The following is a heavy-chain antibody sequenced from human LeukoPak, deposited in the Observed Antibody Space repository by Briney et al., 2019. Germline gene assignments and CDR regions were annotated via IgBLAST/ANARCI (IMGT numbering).Heavy chain of an antibody. CDR3: ASATTSRDAFDI. V-gene: IGHV3-30*04. CDR1: GFTFSSYA. CDR2: ISYDGSNK. D-gene: IGHD4-11*01. Sequence: GGSLRLSCAASGFTFSSYAMHWVRQAPGKGLEWVAVISYDGSNKYYADSVKGRFTISRDNSKNTLYLQMNSLRSEDTAVFYCASATTSRDAFDIWGQGTMVTVSS. J-gene: IGHJ3*02.